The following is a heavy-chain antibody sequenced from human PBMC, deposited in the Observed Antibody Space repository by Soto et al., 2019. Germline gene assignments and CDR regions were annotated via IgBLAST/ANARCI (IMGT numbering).Heavy chain of an antibody. CDR1: GGTISIYA. CDR3: ARGGFWSGYYSWFDP. CDR2: IIPLFGTT. Sequence: QVQLVQSGAEVKKPGSSVKVSCKTSGGTISIYAISWVRQAPGQGLEWMGGIIPLFGTTNYAQKFQGRVTITADESTRTAYMELSSLRSEDTAVYYCARGGFWSGYYSWFDPWGQGTLVTVSS. D-gene: IGHD3-3*01. V-gene: IGHV1-69*12. J-gene: IGHJ5*02.